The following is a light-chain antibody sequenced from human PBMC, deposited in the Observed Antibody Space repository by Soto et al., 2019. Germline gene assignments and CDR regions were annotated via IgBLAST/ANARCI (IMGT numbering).Light chain of an antibody. Sequence: EIVMTQSPATLSVSPGERATLSCRASQSVSSNLAWYHQKPGQAPRLLSYGASTRATGIPARFSGSGSGTEFTLTISSLQSEDFAVYYCQQYNNWHPWTFGQGNKVEIK. CDR2: GAS. CDR3: QQYNNWHPWT. CDR1: QSVSSN. V-gene: IGKV3-15*01. J-gene: IGKJ1*01.